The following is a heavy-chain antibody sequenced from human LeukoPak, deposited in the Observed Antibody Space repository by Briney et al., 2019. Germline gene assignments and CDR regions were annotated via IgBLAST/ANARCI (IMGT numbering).Heavy chain of an antibody. J-gene: IGHJ4*02. V-gene: IGHV1-8*01. CDR3: ARGLGRATMVRGVIIGY. CDR2: MNPNSGNT. Sequence: ASVKVSCKASGYTFTSYDINWVRQATGQGLEWMGWMNPNSGNTGYAQKFQGRVTMTRNTSISTAYMELSSLRSEDTAVYYSARGLGRATMVRGVIIGYWGQGTLVTVSS. D-gene: IGHD3-10*01. CDR1: GYTFTSYD.